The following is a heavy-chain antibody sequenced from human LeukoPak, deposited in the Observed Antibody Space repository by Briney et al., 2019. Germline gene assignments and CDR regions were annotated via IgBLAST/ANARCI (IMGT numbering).Heavy chain of an antibody. CDR3: ARDPGGDFWSGYYSQNYYYYMDV. Sequence: PGGSLRLSCAASGFTFSSYEMNWVRQAPGKGLEWVSYISSSGSTIYYADSVKGRFTISRDNAKNSLYLQMNSLRAEDTAVYYCARDPGGDFWSGYYSQNYYYYMDVWGKGTTVTVSS. D-gene: IGHD3-3*01. CDR2: ISSSGSTI. V-gene: IGHV3-48*03. CDR1: GFTFSSYE. J-gene: IGHJ6*03.